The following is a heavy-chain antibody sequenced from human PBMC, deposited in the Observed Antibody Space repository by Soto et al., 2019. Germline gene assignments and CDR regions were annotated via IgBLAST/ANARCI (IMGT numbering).Heavy chain of an antibody. CDR2: IFWDDDK. J-gene: IGHJ4*02. CDR1: GFSLSTRGVG. Sequence: QITLKESGPTLVKPTQTLTLTCSFSGFSLSTRGVGVGWIRQPPGKALEWLALIFWDDDKWYSPSLRSRLTITDDTSKIQVLLIMTNMDPVDTATYYCAHRSRGYAYYFDQWGQGTLVTVSS. V-gene: IGHV2-5*02. CDR3: AHRSRGYAYYFDQ. D-gene: IGHD5-12*01.